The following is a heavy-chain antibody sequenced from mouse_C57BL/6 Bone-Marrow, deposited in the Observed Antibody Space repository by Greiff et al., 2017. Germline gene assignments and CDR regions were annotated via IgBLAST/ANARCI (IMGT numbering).Heavy chain of an antibody. CDR1: GYTFTSYW. CDR3: ARVYHGSIYYYSFDV. D-gene: IGHD1-1*01. CDR2: IDPNSGGT. J-gene: IGHJ1*03. Sequence: QVQLKQPGAELVKPGASVKLSCKASGYTFTSYWMHWVKQRPGRGLEWIGEIDPNSGGTRYNEKFKSKATLTVDKPSSTAYMQLSSLTSEDSAVYYCARVYHGSIYYYSFDVWGTGTTVTVSS. V-gene: IGHV1-72*01.